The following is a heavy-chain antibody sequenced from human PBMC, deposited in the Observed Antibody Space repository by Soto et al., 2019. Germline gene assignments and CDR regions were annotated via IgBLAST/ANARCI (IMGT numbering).Heavy chain of an antibody. CDR3: AKDTKLLRFFMGMDV. Sequence: PGGSLRLSCAASGFTFDDYAMHWVRQAPGKGLEWVSGISWNSGSIGYADSVKGRFTISRDNAKNFLYLQMNSLRAEDTALYYCAKDTKLLRFFMGMDVWGQGTTVTVSS. CDR2: ISWNSGSI. D-gene: IGHD3-3*01. V-gene: IGHV3-9*01. J-gene: IGHJ6*02. CDR1: GFTFDDYA.